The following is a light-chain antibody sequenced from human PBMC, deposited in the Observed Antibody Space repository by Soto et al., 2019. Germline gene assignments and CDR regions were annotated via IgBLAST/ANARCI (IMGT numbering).Light chain of an antibody. J-gene: IGKJ2*02. CDR2: DAS. CDR1: QDISNY. V-gene: IGKV1-33*01. Sequence: DIQMTQSPSSLSASVGDRVTITYQASQDISNYLNWYQQKPGKAPKLLIYDASNLETGVPSRFSGSGSGTDFTFTISSLQPEDIATYYCQQYDNLLPWTFGQGTKLEIK. CDR3: QQYDNLLPWT.